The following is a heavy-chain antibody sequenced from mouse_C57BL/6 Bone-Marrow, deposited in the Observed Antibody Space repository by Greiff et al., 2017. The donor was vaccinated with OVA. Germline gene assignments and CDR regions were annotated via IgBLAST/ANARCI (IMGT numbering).Heavy chain of an antibody. J-gene: IGHJ2*01. CDR1: GYTFTSYG. Sequence: QVHVKQSGAELARPGASVKLSCKASGYTFTSYGISWVKQRPGQGLEWIGEIYPRSGNTYYNEKFKGKAKLTADKSSSTAYMELRSLTSEDSAVYFCARGGYYGSSPRWYYFDYWGQGTTLTVSS. D-gene: IGHD1-1*01. CDR2: IYPRSGNT. CDR3: ARGGYYGSSPRWYYFDY. V-gene: IGHV1-81*01.